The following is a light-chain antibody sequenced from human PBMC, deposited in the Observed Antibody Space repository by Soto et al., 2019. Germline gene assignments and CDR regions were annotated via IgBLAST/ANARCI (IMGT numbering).Light chain of an antibody. V-gene: IGLV2-14*01. CDR1: SSDVGGFNY. CDR2: EVS. J-gene: IGLJ2*01. Sequence: QSALTQPASVSGSPGQSITISCTGTSSDVGGFNYVSWYQQHPGNAPKLLIYEVSNRPSGVSSRFSASKSGNTASLTISGLQAEDEADYYCCSYTRGATLVFAGGTKVTVL. CDR3: CSYTRGATLV.